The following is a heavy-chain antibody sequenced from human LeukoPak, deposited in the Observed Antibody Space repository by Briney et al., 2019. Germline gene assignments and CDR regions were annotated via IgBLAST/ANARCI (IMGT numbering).Heavy chain of an antibody. CDR1: GFTFSSYN. J-gene: IGHJ6*03. CDR2: ISSSSSYI. D-gene: IGHD1-26*01. V-gene: IGHV3-21*01. Sequence: PGGSLRLSCAASGFTFSSYNMNWVRQAPGKGLEWVSSISSSSSYIYYADSVKGRFTISKDNAKNSLYLQMNSLRAEDTAVYYCARVIVFRGCMDVWGKGTTVTVSS. CDR3: ARVIVFRGCMDV.